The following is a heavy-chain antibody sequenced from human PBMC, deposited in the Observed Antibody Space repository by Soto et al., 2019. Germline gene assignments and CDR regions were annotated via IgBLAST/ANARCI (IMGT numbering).Heavy chain of an antibody. CDR2: MNPNSGNT. CDR3: ARGIKYGAYARWFDP. V-gene: IGHV1-8*01. Sequence: QVQLVQSGAEVKKPGASVKVSCKASGYTFTSYDINWVRQATGQGLEYLGWMNPNSGNTAYVQKFQGRVTMTWDTSIITAYLELCSLRSEDTAVYFCARGIKYGAYARWFDPWGQGTLVTVSS. J-gene: IGHJ5*02. D-gene: IGHD4-17*01. CDR1: GYTFTSYD.